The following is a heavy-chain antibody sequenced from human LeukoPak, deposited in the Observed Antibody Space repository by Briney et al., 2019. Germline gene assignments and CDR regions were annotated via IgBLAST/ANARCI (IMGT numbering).Heavy chain of an antibody. J-gene: IGHJ4*02. V-gene: IGHV3-23*01. D-gene: IGHD1-26*01. CDR1: GFTFSSYA. CDR3: ANTGGGSYYIPDIDY. Sequence: GGSLRLSCAASGFTFSSYAMSWVRQAPGKGLEWVSAISGSAGRTYYADSVKGRFIISRDNSKNTLFLQMNSLGAEDTAVYYCANTGGGSYYIPDIDYWGQGTLVTVSS. CDR2: ISGSAGRT.